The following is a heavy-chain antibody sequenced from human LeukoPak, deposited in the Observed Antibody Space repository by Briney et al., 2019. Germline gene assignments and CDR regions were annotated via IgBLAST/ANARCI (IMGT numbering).Heavy chain of an antibody. J-gene: IGHJ4*02. CDR1: EFTFSSYG. V-gene: IGHV3-33*01. CDR2: IWSDGSNK. CDR3: DIGSAPFDY. D-gene: IGHD3-10*01. Sequence: GGSLRLSCAASEFTFSSYGMHWVRQAPGKGLEWVAVIWSDGSNKNYADSVKGRFTISRDNSKNTLYLQMNSLRVEDTAMYATDIGSAPFDYWGQGTLVTVSS.